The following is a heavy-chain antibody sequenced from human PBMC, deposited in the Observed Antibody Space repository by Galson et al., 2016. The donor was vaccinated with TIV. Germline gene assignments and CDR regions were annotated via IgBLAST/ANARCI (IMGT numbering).Heavy chain of an antibody. Sequence: SVKVSCKASGGIFTTYAISWVRLAPGQGLEWMGLMNPNTGHTAYAPKFQGRVTMTRNTSLSTAYLELSSLRSEDTAVYYCARLAPCGGDCYFFDDWGQGTLVTVSS. D-gene: IGHD2-21*01. CDR3: ARLAPCGGDCYFFDD. J-gene: IGHJ4*02. V-gene: IGHV1-8*01. CDR1: GGIFTTYA. CDR2: MNPNTGHT.